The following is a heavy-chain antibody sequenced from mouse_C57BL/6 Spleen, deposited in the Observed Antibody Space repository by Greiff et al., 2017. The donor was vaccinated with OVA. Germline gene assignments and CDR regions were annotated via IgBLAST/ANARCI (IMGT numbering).Heavy chain of an antibody. J-gene: IGHJ1*03. D-gene: IGHD1-1*01. V-gene: IGHV1-5*01. Sequence: EVQVVESGTVLARPGASVKMSCKTSGYTFTSYWMHWVKQRPGQGLEWIRAIYPGNSDTSYNQKFKGKAKLTAVTSASTAYMELSSLTNEDSAVYYCTREGTTVVARGWYFDVWGTGTTVTVSS. CDR1: GYTFTSYW. CDR3: TREGTTVVARGWYFDV. CDR2: IYPGNSDT.